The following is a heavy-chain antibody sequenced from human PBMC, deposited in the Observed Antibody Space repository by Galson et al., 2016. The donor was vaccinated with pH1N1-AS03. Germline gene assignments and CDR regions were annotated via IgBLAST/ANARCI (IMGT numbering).Heavy chain of an antibody. J-gene: IGHJ4*02. D-gene: IGHD5/OR15-5a*01. CDR3: AKDLRSKIKVSGFDY. CDR1: GFAFSSFV. Sequence: SLRLSCAASGFAFSSFVMSWVRQAPGKGLEWVAAITGSGGTTYYGDSVKGRFTVSRGNSNNTLYLELNSLRAGDTAIYYCAKDLRSKIKVSGFDYWGQG. V-gene: IGHV3-23*01. CDR2: ITGSGGTT.